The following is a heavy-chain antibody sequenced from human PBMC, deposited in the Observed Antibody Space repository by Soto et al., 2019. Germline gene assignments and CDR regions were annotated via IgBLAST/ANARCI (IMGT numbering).Heavy chain of an antibody. CDR3: ARDQRYYDSSGYTFDY. CDR2: ISSSGSTI. J-gene: IGHJ4*02. D-gene: IGHD3-22*01. CDR1: GFTFSDYY. V-gene: IGHV3-11*01. Sequence: GGSLRLSCAASGFTFSDYYMSWIRQAPGKGLEWVSYISSSGSTIYYADSVKGRFTISRDNAKNSLYLQMNSLRAEDTAVYYCARDQRYYDSSGYTFDYWGQGTLVTVSS.